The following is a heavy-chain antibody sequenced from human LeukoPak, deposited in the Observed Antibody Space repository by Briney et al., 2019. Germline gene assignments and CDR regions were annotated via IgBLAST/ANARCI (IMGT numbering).Heavy chain of an antibody. Sequence: GGSLRLSCAASGFTFTTYAMNWVRQVPGKGLEWVSRISGGGGSTNYADSVKGRFTISRDTSKNTLYLQMNSLRVGDTAVYFCASQMAATSHWGQGILVTVSS. CDR3: ASQMAATSH. CDR1: GFTFTTYA. CDR2: ISGGGGST. V-gene: IGHV3-23*01. D-gene: IGHD5-24*01. J-gene: IGHJ4*02.